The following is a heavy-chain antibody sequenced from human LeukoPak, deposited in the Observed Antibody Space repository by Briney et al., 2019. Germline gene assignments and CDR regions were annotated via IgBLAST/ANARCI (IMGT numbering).Heavy chain of an antibody. J-gene: IGHJ6*03. CDR3: ARDLRSYYDSSGYLYYYYYMDV. Sequence: ASVKVSCKASGYTFTSYDINWVRQATGQGLEWMGWMNPNSGNTGYAQKFQGRVTMTRDTSISTAYMELSRLRSDDTAVYYCARDLRSYYDSSGYLYYYYYMDVWGKGTTVTVSS. CDR1: GYTFTSYD. V-gene: IGHV1-8*02. CDR2: MNPNSGNT. D-gene: IGHD3-22*01.